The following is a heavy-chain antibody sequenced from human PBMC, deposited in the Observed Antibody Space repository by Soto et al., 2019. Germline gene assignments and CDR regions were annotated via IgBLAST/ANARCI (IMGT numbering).Heavy chain of an antibody. D-gene: IGHD1-1*01. CDR3: ARGRYGDY. CDR2: NSAHNGNT. V-gene: IGHV1-18*01. J-gene: IGHJ4*02. Sequence: QVHLVQSGAEVKKPGASVKVSCKASGYTFTSYGITWVRQAPGQGLEWMGWNSAHNGNTDYAQKLQGRVIVTRDTSTSTAYMELRSLRSDDTAVYYCARGRYGDYWGQGVLVTVSS. CDR1: GYTFTSYG.